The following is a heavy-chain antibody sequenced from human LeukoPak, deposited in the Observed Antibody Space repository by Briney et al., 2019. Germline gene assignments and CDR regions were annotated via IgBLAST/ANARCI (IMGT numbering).Heavy chain of an antibody. Sequence: SETLSLTCTVSGGSISGYYWSWIRQPPGKGLEWIGFIYYSGSTEYNPSLKSRVTISVDTSKNQFSLKLSSVTAADTAVYYCARASAVAGNFDYWSQGTLVTVSS. J-gene: IGHJ4*02. D-gene: IGHD6-19*01. V-gene: IGHV4-59*01. CDR3: ARASAVAGNFDY. CDR2: IYYSGST. CDR1: GGSISGYY.